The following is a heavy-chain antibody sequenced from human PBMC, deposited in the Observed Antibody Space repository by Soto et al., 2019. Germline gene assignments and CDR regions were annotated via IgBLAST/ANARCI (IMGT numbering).Heavy chain of an antibody. CDR1: GYTFTAYY. J-gene: IGHJ6*02. CDR2: INPKFGDT. D-gene: IGHD3-10*01. CDR3: ARNMDYYYGPGSGNGHGF. V-gene: IGHV1-2*02. Sequence: QVQLVQSGAEVKEPGDSVRVSCEASGYTFTAYYIHWVRQAPGQGLEWMGWINPKFGDTTYAQDFQGRVSMTRDMSISTVYMELSRPPSDDTAIYYCARNMDYYYGPGSGNGHGFWGQGTTVTVFS.